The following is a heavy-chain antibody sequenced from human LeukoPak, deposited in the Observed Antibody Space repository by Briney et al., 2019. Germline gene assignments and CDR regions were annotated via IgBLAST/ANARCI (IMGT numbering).Heavy chain of an antibody. J-gene: IGHJ3*01. D-gene: IGHD3-10*01. CDR2: IKQDGGEK. CDR3: AREDYYGSGNYVAWGDAFDV. CDR1: GFTFSQYW. V-gene: IGHV3-7*01. Sequence: GGSLRLSCVTSGFTFSQYWMTWVRQAPGKGLEWVASIKQDGGEKYYVDSVKGRFTISRDNAKMSVYLQMNSLRAGDTAVYYCAREDYYGSGNYVAWGDAFDVWGQGTTVTVSS.